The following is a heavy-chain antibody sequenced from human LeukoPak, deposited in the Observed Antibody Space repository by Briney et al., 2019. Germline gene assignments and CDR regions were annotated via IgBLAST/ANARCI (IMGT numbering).Heavy chain of an antibody. CDR2: IYYSGST. CDR1: GGSISSYY. Sequence: PSETLSLTCTVSGGSISSYYWSWIRQPPGKGLEWIGYIYYSGSTNYNPSLKSRVTISVDTSKNQFSLKLSSVTAADTAVYYCARVALTGDINWFDPWGQGTLVTVSS. J-gene: IGHJ5*02. V-gene: IGHV4-59*01. CDR3: ARVALTGDINWFDP. D-gene: IGHD7-27*01.